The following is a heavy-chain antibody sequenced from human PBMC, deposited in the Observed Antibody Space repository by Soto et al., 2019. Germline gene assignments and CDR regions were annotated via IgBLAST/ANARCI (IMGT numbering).Heavy chain of an antibody. D-gene: IGHD3-22*01. CDR3: ARKISGYDNWFDP. CDR2: IIPIFGTA. CDR1: GGTFSSYA. Sequence: QLQLVQSGAEVKKPGSSVKVSCKASGGTFSSYAISWVRQAPGQGLEWMGGIIPIFGTANYAQKFQGRVTIPADESKSTAYMELSSMRSEYTALYYCARKISGYDNWFDPWGQGTLVTVSS. V-gene: IGHV1-69*01. J-gene: IGHJ5*02.